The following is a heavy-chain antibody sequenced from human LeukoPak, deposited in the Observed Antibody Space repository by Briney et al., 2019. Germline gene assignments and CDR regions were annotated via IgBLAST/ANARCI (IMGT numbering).Heavy chain of an antibody. CDR2: IYYSGST. D-gene: IGHD1-26*01. CDR1: GGSISSSSYY. CDR3: ARRKLRDWYFDL. J-gene: IGHJ2*01. Sequence: SETLSLTCSVSGGSISSSSYYWGWIRQPPGKGLEWIGSIYYSGSTYYNSSLKSRVTISVGTSKNQFSLKLSSVTAADTAVYYCARRKLRDWYFDLWGRGTLVTVSS. V-gene: IGHV4-39*07.